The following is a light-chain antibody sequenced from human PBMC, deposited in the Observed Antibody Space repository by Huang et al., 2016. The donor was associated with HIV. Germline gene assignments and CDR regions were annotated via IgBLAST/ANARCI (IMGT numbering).Light chain of an antibody. CDR1: QNVKNN. Sequence: EIMMTQSPATLSVSPGGRATLPFRASQNVKNNLAWYQQKTGQAPRLLIYDTPTRASGIPARFSGSGSGTEFTLTISGLQSEDFACYYCQQYDNWPPGLTFGGGTKIEI. CDR2: DTP. CDR3: QQYDNWPPGLT. V-gene: IGKV3D-15*01. J-gene: IGKJ4*01.